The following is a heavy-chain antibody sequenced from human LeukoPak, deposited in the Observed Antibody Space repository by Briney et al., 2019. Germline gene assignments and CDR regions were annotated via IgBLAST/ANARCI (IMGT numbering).Heavy chain of an antibody. CDR3: ARGALVVRGVVMGFDH. V-gene: IGHV4-59*12. Sequence: SETLSLTCTVSGGSISSYYWSWIRQPPGKGLEWIGSINYSGSTKYNPSLKSRVTISVDTSKNQFSLKVSSVTAADTAVYYCARGALVVRGVVMGFDHWGQGTLVTVSS. CDR1: GGSISSYY. D-gene: IGHD3-10*01. CDR2: INYSGST. J-gene: IGHJ4*02.